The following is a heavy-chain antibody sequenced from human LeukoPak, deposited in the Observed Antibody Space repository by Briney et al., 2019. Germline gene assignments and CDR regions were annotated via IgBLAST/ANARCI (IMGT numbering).Heavy chain of an antibody. Sequence: GGSLRLSCVGSGFTFDNFAMHWVRQPVGKGLERVSLISWDGDSTYYADSVKGRFAISRDNSENSLYLQMNILRAEDTALYYCAKGGCSSTSCPPDSWGQGTLVTVSS. D-gene: IGHD2-2*01. CDR1: GFTFDNFA. CDR3: AKGGCSSTSCPPDS. V-gene: IGHV3-43D*04. J-gene: IGHJ5*01. CDR2: ISWDGDST.